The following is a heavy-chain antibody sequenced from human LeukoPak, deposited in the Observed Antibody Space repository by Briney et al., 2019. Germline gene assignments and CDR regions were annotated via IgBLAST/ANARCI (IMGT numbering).Heavy chain of an antibody. V-gene: IGHV4-34*01. Sequence: TSETLSLTCAVYGGSFSGYYWSWIRQPPGKGLEWIGEINHSGSTNYNPSLKSRVTISVDTSKNQFSLKLSSVTAADTAVYYCARGRTIFGVVSIPSYFDYWGQGTLVTVSP. CDR3: ARGRTIFGVVSIPSYFDY. CDR2: INHSGST. D-gene: IGHD3-3*01. CDR1: GGSFSGYY. J-gene: IGHJ4*02.